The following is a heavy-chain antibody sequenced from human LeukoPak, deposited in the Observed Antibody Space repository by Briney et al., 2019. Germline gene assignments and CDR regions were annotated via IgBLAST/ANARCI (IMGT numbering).Heavy chain of an antibody. J-gene: IGHJ4*02. CDR2: ISGDGGST. V-gene: IGHV3-23*01. CDR3: TLGSLYSSNWYGDY. Sequence: SGGSLRLSCAASGFSFDTYAMTWVRQAPGMGLEWVSGISGDGGSTYYAVSVKGRFTISRDNSKNTLYLQMNGLRPEDTAVYYCTLGSLYSSNWYGDYWGQGTLVTVSS. D-gene: IGHD6-13*01. CDR1: GFSFDTYA.